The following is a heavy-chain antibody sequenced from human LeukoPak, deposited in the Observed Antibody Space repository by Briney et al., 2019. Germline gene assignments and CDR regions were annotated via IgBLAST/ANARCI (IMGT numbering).Heavy chain of an antibody. V-gene: IGHV1-69*04. CDR3: ARGSYGDYYSVYFDY. J-gene: IGHJ4*02. D-gene: IGHD4-17*01. Sequence: SVKVSCKASGGTFSSYAISWVRQAPGQGLEWMGRIIPIFGIANYAQKFQGRVTITADKSTSTAYMELSSLRSEDTAVYYCARGSYGDYYSVYFDYWGQGALVTVSS. CDR2: IIPIFGIA. CDR1: GGTFSSYA.